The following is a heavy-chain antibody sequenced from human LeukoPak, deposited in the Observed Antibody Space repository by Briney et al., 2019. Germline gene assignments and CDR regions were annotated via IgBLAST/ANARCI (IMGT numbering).Heavy chain of an antibody. V-gene: IGHV4-59*01. CDR3: ARSPRMRRWLQFSYYYYMDV. D-gene: IGHD5-24*01. J-gene: IGHJ6*03. CDR1: GGSFSGYY. CDR2: IYYSGST. Sequence: PSETLSLTCAVYGGSFSGYYWSWIRQPPGKGLEWIGYIYYSGSTNYNPSLKSRVTISVDTSKNQFSLKLSSVTAADTAVYYCARSPRMRRWLQFSYYYYMDVWGKGTTVTISS.